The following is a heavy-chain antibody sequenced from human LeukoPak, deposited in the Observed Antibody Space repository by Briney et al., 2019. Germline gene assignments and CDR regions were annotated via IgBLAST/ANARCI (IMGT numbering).Heavy chain of an antibody. V-gene: IGHV3-7*01. D-gene: IGHD1-14*01. CDR3: ARDRAYNRFDY. J-gene: IGHJ4*02. Sequence: GGSVRLSCVDSGGSCSTYWMAWVRQAPGKGLEWVANIKEDGSAKNYVGSVRGRFTVSRDNAKKSVYLEMNSLRAEDTAVYYCARDRAYNRFDYWGQGTLVTVSS. CDR2: IKEDGSAK. CDR1: GGSCSTYW.